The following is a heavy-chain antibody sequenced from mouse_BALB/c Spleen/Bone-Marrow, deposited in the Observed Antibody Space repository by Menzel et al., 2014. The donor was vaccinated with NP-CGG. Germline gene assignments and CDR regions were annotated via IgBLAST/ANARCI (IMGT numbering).Heavy chain of an antibody. Sequence: EVMLVESGGGLVKPGGSLKLSCAASGFTFSSYAMSWVRQTPEKRLEWVASISSGGSTYYPDSVKGRLTISRDNARNILYLQMSSLRSEDTAMYYCARYDYDGAYAMDYWGQGTSVTVSS. CDR2: ISSGGST. CDR1: GFTFSSYA. CDR3: ARYDYDGAYAMDY. D-gene: IGHD2-4*01. J-gene: IGHJ4*01. V-gene: IGHV5-6-5*01.